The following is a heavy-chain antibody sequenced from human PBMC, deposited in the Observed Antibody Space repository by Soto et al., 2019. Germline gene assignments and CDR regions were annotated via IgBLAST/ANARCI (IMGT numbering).Heavy chain of an antibody. CDR1: GGSISSYY. J-gene: IGHJ5*02. CDR2: IYYSGST. CDR3: ARDRYCSSTSCPNWFDP. Sequence: QVQLQESGPGLVKPSETLSLTCTVSGGSISSYYWSWIRQPPGKGLEWIGYIYYSGSTNYNPSLKRRVTISVDTSKHQFSLKLSSVTAADTAVYYCARDRYCSSTSCPNWFDPWGQGTLVTVSS. D-gene: IGHD2-2*01. V-gene: IGHV4-59*01.